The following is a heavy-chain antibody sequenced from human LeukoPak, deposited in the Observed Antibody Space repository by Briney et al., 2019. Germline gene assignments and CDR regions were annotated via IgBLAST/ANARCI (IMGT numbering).Heavy chain of an antibody. CDR2: VGHSGSA. J-gene: IGHJ3*02. CDR1: GESFSAFF. D-gene: IGHD3-22*01. V-gene: IGHV4-34*01. CDR3: ATRGDYSDTSGNSYDALDI. Sequence: SETLSLTCAVSGESFSAFFWRWIRQPPGKGLEWIGDVGHSGSADYNPSLKSRVTVSADPSKTQFSLKLTSVTAADTAVYYCATRGDYSDTSGNSYDALDIWGQGTMVTVSS.